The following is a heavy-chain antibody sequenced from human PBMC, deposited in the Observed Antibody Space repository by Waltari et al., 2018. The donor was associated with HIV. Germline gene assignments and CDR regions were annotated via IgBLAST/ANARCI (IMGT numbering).Heavy chain of an antibody. V-gene: IGHV3-33*01. J-gene: IGHJ3*02. CDR2: IWYDGSNK. CDR1: GFTFSSYG. Sequence: QVQLVESGGGVVQPGRSLRLSCAASGFTFSSYGMHWVRQAPGKGLEWVAVIWYDGSNKYYADSVKGRFTISRDNSKNTLYLQMNSLRAEDTAVYYCARDVSNGAFDIWGQGTMVTVSS. CDR3: ARDVSNGAFDI.